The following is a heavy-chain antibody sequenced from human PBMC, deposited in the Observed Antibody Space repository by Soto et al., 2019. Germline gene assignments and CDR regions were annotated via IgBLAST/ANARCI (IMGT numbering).Heavy chain of an antibody. J-gene: IGHJ6*02. CDR3: ARGDATDCSDGVCSFFYNHDMDV. D-gene: IGHD2-8*01. Sequence: ASVKVSCKASGDSFTNYDINWVRQAPGQGLEWLGRINPKSGGASSAQQFQTWVTMTTDTSISSASMELTRLTSDDTAIYYCARGDATDCSDGVCSFFYNHDMDVWG. CDR2: INPKSGGA. V-gene: IGHV1-2*04. CDR1: GDSFTNYD.